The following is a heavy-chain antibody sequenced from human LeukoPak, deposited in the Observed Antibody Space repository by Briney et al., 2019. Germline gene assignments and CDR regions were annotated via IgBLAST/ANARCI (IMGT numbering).Heavy chain of an antibody. V-gene: IGHV5-51*01. CDR3: ARHSGSGFDF. D-gene: IGHD6-19*01. J-gene: IGHJ4*02. Sequence: PGESLKISCKGSGYRFTSYWIGWVRQMPGKGLEWMGIIYPSDSDTKYRPSFQGQVTISVDKSINTACLQWSSLKASDTAMYYCARHSGSGFDFWGQGTLVTVSS. CDR1: GYRFTSYW. CDR2: IYPSDSDT.